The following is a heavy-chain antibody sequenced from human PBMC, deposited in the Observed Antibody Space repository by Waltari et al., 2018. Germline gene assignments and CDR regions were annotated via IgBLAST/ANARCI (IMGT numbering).Heavy chain of an antibody. Sequence: QVQLVESGGGVVQPGRSLRLSCAASGFTFSSYGMHWVRQAPGKGLEWVAVIWYDGSNKYYADSVKGRFTISRDNSKNTLYLQMNSLRAEDTAVYYCAFGVEMATIPTGPFDYWGQGTLVTVSS. CDR3: AFGVEMATIPTGPFDY. D-gene: IGHD3-16*01. CDR1: GFTFSSYG. CDR2: IWYDGSNK. V-gene: IGHV3-33*01. J-gene: IGHJ4*02.